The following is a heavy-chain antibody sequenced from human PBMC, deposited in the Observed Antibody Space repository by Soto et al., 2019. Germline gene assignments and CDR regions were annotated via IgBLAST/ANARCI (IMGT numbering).Heavy chain of an antibody. CDR3: AKDPSIAVPSGYYYGMDV. V-gene: IGHV3-23*01. CDR2: ISGSCGST. Sequence: GGSLRLSCAASGFTFSSYAMSWVRQAPGKGLEWVSAISGSCGSTYYADSVKGRFTISRDNSKNTLYLQMNSLRAEDTAVYYCAKDPSIAVPSGYYYGMDVWGQGTTVTVSS. D-gene: IGHD6-19*01. CDR1: GFTFSSYA. J-gene: IGHJ6*02.